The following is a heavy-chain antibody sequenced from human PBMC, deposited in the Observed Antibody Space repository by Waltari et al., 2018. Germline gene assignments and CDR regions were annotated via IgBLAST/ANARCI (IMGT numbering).Heavy chain of an antibody. V-gene: IGHV5-51*01. Sequence: EVQLVQSGVEVHKPGESLKISCKASGYKFTNYWIGWVRQKPGKGREWMGVISPVDSDVRYSPSVRGKVTISVDKSIDTTYLQWRSLEASDSAMYYCVRHAEGGPNTFDIWGQGTEVFVSS. CDR3: VRHAEGGPNTFDI. J-gene: IGHJ3*02. CDR1: GYKFTNYW. D-gene: IGHD2-15*01. CDR2: ISPVDSDV.